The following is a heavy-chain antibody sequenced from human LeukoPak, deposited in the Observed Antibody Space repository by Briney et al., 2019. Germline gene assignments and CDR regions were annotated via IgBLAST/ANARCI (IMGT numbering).Heavy chain of an antibody. D-gene: IGHD3-22*01. CDR3: ARRSYYNSGSGYYFDY. CDR1: GFTFSSYA. J-gene: IGHJ4*02. V-gene: IGHV3-30*09. CDR2: ISYDGSNK. Sequence: PGGSLRLSCAASGFTFSSYAMHWVRQAPGKGLEWVAVISYDGSNKHYAADVKGRFAISRDNSKNTLYLQMHSLRAEDTAVYYCARRSYYNSGSGYYFDYWGQGTLVTVSS.